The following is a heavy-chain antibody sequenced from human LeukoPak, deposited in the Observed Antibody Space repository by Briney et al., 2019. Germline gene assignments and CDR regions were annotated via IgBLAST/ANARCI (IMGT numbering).Heavy chain of an antibody. CDR2: IYYSGST. V-gene: IGHV4-59*01. CDR3: ARDIRGYNYGWFDY. CDR1: GGSTNSYF. J-gene: IGHJ4*02. Sequence: PSETLSLTCTVSGGSTNSYFLTWIRQPPGKGLEWIGYIYYSGSTKYNPSLKSRVTISLDTSKNQFSLNLSSVTAADTAVYYCARDIRGYNYGWFDYWGQGTLVTVSS. D-gene: IGHD5-18*01.